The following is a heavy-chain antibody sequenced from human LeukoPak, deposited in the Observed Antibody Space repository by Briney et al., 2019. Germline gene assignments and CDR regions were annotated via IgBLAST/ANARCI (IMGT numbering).Heavy chain of an antibody. D-gene: IGHD2-15*01. CDR2: INPNSGGT. CDR3: ARERTLTSCYDY. CDR1: GYTFTGYY. J-gene: IGHJ4*02. V-gene: IGHV1-2*02. Sequence: ASVKVSCKAPGYTFTGYYMHWVRQAPGQGLEWMGWINPNSGGTDYAQRFQGRVTMTRDTSISTAYMELSRLRSDDTAVYYCARERTLTSCYDYWGQGTLVTVSS.